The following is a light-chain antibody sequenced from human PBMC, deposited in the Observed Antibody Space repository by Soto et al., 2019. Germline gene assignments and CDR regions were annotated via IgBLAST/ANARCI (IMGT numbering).Light chain of an antibody. Sequence: DIQMTQSPSTLSASVGDRVTITCRASQTITTSLAWYQQKPGKAPKLLIYKASSLESGVPSRFSGSGSGTEFTLTISSLQRDDFATYYCQQYDSYSLRTFGQGTRVEI. CDR1: QTITTS. J-gene: IGKJ1*01. CDR3: QQYDSYSLRT. CDR2: KAS. V-gene: IGKV1-5*03.